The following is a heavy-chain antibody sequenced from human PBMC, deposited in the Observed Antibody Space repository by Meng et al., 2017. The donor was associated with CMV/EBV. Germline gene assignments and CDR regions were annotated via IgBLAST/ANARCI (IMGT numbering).Heavy chain of an antibody. CDR1: GFTFSSYW. CDR2: IKQDGSEK. CDR3: ARDQYYGSGGNYYYGMDV. V-gene: IGHV3-7*03. D-gene: IGHD3-10*01. Sequence: GESLKISCAASGFTFSSYWMSWVRQAPGKGLEWVANIKQDGSEKYYVDSVKGRFTISRDNAKNSLYLQMNSLRAEDTAVYYCARDQYYGSGGNYYYGMDVWGQGTTVTVSS. J-gene: IGHJ6*02.